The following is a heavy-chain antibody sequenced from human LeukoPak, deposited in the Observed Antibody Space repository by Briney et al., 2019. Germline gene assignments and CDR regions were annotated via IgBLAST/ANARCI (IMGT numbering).Heavy chain of an antibody. CDR2: INPSGGST. Sequence: GASVKVSCKASGYTFTSYYMHWVRQAPGQGLEWMGIINPSGGSTTYAQKFQGRVIMTRDTPTSTVYMELSSLRSEDAAVYYCARGYYDIAPWGQGTLVTVSS. CDR1: GYTFTSYY. V-gene: IGHV1-46*01. D-gene: IGHD3-9*01. J-gene: IGHJ5*02. CDR3: ARGYYDIAP.